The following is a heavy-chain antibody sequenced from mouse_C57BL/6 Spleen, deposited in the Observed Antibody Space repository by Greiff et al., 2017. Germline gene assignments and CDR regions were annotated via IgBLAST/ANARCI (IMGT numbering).Heavy chain of an antibody. CDR2: IYPGDGDT. CDR1: GYAFSSYW. Sequence: QVQLQQSGAELVKPGASVKISCKASGYAFSSYWMNWVKQRPGKGLEWIGQIYPGDGDTTYNGKFKGKATLTADKSSSTAYMQLSSLTSEDSAVYFCARCGNYGRDAMDYWGQGTSVTVSS. CDR3: ARCGNYGRDAMDY. J-gene: IGHJ4*01. V-gene: IGHV1-80*01. D-gene: IGHD2-1*01.